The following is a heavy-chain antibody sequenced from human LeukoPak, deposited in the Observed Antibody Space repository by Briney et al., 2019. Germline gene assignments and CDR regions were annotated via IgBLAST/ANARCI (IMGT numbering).Heavy chain of an antibody. CDR3: TTTYYYDTTTGPWFDP. D-gene: IGHD3-22*01. V-gene: IGHV3-21*04. CDR2: ISSSSYI. CDR1: GFTFSSYS. J-gene: IGHJ5*02. Sequence: GGSLRLSCAASGFTFSSYSMNWVRQAPGKGLEWVSSISSSSYIYYADSVKGRFTIARDNAKNSLYLQMNSLRAEDTAVYYCTTTYYYDTTTGPWFDPWGQGTLVTVSS.